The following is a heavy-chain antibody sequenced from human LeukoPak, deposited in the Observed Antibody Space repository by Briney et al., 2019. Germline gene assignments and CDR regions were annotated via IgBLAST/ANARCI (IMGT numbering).Heavy chain of an antibody. Sequence: ASVRVSCKASRYTFTSYDINWVRQATGQGLEWMGWMNPNSGNTGYAQKFQGRVTMTRNTSISTAYMELSSLRSEDTAVYYCARKNYGSNRWFDPWGQGTLVTVSS. J-gene: IGHJ5*02. CDR2: MNPNSGNT. V-gene: IGHV1-8*01. CDR1: RYTFTSYD. CDR3: ARKNYGSNRWFDP. D-gene: IGHD4/OR15-4a*01.